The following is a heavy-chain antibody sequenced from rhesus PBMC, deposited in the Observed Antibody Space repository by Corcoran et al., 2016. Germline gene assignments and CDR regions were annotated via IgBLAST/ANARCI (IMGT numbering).Heavy chain of an antibody. J-gene: IGHJ4*01. Sequence: QVQLQQWGEGLVKPSETLSLTCAVYGGSISGYYYWSWIRQPPGKGLEWNGYIYGNSASTNYNPSLKDRVTILKYTFKYQFSLKLRSVTAADTAVYYCAREGTGYSYNYLGCWGQGVLVTVSS. CDR2: IYGNSAST. CDR3: AREGTGYSYNYLGC. V-gene: IGHV4-73*01. CDR1: GGSISGYYY. D-gene: IGHD5-12*01.